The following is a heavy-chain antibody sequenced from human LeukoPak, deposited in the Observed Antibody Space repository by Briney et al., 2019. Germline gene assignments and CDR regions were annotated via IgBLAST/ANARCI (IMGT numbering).Heavy chain of an antibody. CDR3: AREGCSGGSCYGDHDAFDI. D-gene: IGHD2-15*01. J-gene: IGHJ3*02. CDR1: GYTFTSYD. CDR2: MNPNSGNT. Sequence: GASVKVSCKASGYTFTSYDINWVRQATGQGLEWMGWMNPNSGNTGYAQKFQGRVTITRNTSISTAYMELSSLRSEDTAVYYCAREGCSGGSCYGDHDAFDIWGQGTMVTVSS. V-gene: IGHV1-8*03.